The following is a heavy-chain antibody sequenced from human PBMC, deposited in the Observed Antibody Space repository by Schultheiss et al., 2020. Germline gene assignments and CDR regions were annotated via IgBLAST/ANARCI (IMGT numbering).Heavy chain of an antibody. CDR3: ARAIVNYDFWSGYRSNWFDP. V-gene: IGHV4-59*01. CDR2: IYYSGST. J-gene: IGHJ5*02. D-gene: IGHD3-3*01. Sequence: TLSLTCTVSGGSISSYYWSWIRQPPGKGLEWIGYIYYSGSTNYNPSLKSRVTISVDTSKNQFSLKLSSVTAADTAVYYCARAIVNYDFWSGYRSNWFDPWGQGTLVTVSS. CDR1: GGSISSYY.